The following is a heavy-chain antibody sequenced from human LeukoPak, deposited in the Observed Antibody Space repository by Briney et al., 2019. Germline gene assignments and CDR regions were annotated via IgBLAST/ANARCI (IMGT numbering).Heavy chain of an antibody. CDR3: ARAPSYNGGEGFYFYGLDV. CDR2: MNPNSGNT. V-gene: IGHV1-8*01. CDR1: GYTFTSYD. J-gene: IGHJ6*02. Sequence: ASVKVSCKASGYTFTSYDINWVRQATGQGLEWMGRMNPNSGNTGYAQKLQGRVTMTRDTSISTAYMELSSLACEDTAVYYCARAPSYNGGEGFYFYGLDVWGHGTTVTVSS. D-gene: IGHD2-21*01.